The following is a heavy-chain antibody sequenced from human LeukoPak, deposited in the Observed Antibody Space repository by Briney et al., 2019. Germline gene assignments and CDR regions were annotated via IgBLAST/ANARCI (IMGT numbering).Heavy chain of an antibody. CDR2: ISAYNGNT. J-gene: IGHJ6*02. CDR1: GYTFTSYG. Sequence: ASVKVSCKASGYTFTSYGISWVRQAPGQGLEWMGWISAYNGNTNYAQKLQGRITMTTDTSTSTAYMELRSLRSDDTAVYDCARVEGAYYYYGMDVWGQGTTVTVSS. CDR3: ARVEGAYYYYGMDV. V-gene: IGHV1-18*01.